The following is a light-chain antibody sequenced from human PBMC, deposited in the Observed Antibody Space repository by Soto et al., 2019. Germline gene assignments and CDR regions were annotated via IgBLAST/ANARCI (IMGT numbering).Light chain of an antibody. CDR1: QSISSS. V-gene: IGKV1-39*01. CDR3: QQSYSSPQMYT. J-gene: IGKJ2*01. CDR2: AAS. Sequence: DIQMTQSPSSQSASVGDRVTITCRASQSISSSLNWYQQKPGKAPDLLIYAASNLQSGVPSRFSGSGSGTDFTLTISSLQPEDFATYYCQQSYSSPQMYTFGQGTKLEIK.